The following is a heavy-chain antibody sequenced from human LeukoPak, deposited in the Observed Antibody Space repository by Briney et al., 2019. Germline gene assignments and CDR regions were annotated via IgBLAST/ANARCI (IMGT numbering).Heavy chain of an antibody. J-gene: IGHJ4*02. D-gene: IGHD3-10*01. Sequence: ASVKVSCKASGYTFTRYGISWVRQAPGQGLEWMGWITAYNDNTNYAQKLQGRVTMTTDTSTSTAYMELRSLRSDDTAVYYCARALLWFGEPSHIDYWGQGTLVTASS. CDR2: ITAYNDNT. CDR1: GYTFTRYG. V-gene: IGHV1-18*01. CDR3: ARALLWFGEPSHIDY.